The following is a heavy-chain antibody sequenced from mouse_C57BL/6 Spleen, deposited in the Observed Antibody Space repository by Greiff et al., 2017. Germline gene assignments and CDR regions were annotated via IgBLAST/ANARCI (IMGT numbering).Heavy chain of an antibody. V-gene: IGHV1-19*01. CDR3: ARSDGSSYVHAMDY. CDR2: INPYNGGT. Sequence: EVQLQQSGPVLVKPGASVKMSCKASGYTFTDYYMNWVKQSHGKSLEWIGVINPYNGGTSYNQKFKGKATLTVDKSSSTAYMELNSLTSEDSAVXYCARSDGSSYVHAMDYWGQGTSVTVSS. CDR1: GYTFTDYY. D-gene: IGHD1-1*01. J-gene: IGHJ4*01.